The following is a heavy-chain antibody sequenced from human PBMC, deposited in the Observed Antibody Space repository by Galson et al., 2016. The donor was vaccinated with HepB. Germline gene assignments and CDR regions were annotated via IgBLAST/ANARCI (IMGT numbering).Heavy chain of an antibody. Sequence: SVKVSCKASGYTFTSYAIHWVRQAPGQRLEWMGWITAGNINAEYSHKFQDRVTITTDTSARTAYMEVSSLRSEDTDIYYCARDLWGRSLDHWGQGTLVTVSS. J-gene: IGHJ4*02. V-gene: IGHV1-3*01. CDR2: ITAGNINA. CDR3: ARDLWGRSLDH. CDR1: GYTFTSYA. D-gene: IGHD2-21*01.